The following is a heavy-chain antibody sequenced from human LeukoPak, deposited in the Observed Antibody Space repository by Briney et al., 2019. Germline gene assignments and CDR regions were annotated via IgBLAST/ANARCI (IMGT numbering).Heavy chain of an antibody. CDR1: GFTFSSYE. CDR3: ARDWTFDY. V-gene: IGHV3-48*03. CDR2: ISSSGSTI. Sequence: QPGGSLRLSCAASGFTFSSYEMNWVRQAPGRGLESVSYISSSGSTIYYADSVKGRFTISRDNAKNSLYLQMNSLRAEDTAVYYCARDWTFDYWGQGTLVTVSS. J-gene: IGHJ4*02. D-gene: IGHD3/OR15-3a*01.